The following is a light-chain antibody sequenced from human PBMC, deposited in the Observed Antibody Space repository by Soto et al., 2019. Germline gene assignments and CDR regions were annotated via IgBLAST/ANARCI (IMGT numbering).Light chain of an antibody. J-gene: IGLJ1*01. CDR2: DVS. CDR3: SSYTSSSTLYV. CDR1: SSDVGGYNY. Sequence: QSALTQPASVSGSPGQSITISCTGTSSDVGGYNYVSWNQQHPGKAPKLMIYDVSNRPSGVSYRFSGSKSGNTASLTISGLQAEDEADYYCSSYTSSSTLYVFGTGTKVTVL. V-gene: IGLV2-14*03.